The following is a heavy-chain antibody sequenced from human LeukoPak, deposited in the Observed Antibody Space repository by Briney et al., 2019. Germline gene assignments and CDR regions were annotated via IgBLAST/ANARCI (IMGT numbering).Heavy chain of an antibody. CDR1: GFTFSNHA. V-gene: IGHV3-23*01. D-gene: IGHD2-21*01. CDR2: ISADGGDT. CDR3: ASHLPYCGLDSCSFFDS. J-gene: IGHJ4*02. Sequence: GGSLRLSCVASGFTFSNHAMTWVRQAPGKGLEWVSAISADGGDTYHTDSVKGRFTISRDNSKNTLFLQMNSLRGEDTAVYYCASHLPYCGLDSCSFFDSWGQGTLVTVSS.